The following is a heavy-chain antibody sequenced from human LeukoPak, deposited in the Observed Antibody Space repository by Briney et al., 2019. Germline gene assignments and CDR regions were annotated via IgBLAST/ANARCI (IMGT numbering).Heavy chain of an antibody. CDR3: ASLGESGSWYLDRDY. D-gene: IGHD6-13*01. CDR2: ISYDGSNK. CDR1: GFTFSSYA. Sequence: PGGSLRLSCAASGFTFSSYAMHWVRQAPGKGLEWVAVISYDGSNKYYADSVKGRFTISRDNSKNTLYLQMNSLRAEDTAVYYCASLGESGSWYLDRDYWGQGTLVTVSS. J-gene: IGHJ4*02. V-gene: IGHV3-30*07.